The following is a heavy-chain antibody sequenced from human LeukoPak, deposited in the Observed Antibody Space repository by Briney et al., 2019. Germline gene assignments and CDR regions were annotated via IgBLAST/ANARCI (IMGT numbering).Heavy chain of an antibody. CDR3: ARAPLGYCSSTSCYGDYYYYMDV. Sequence: PSETLSLTCTVSGGSISSYYWSWIRQPPGKGLEWIGYIYYSRSTNYNPSLKSRVTISVDTSKNQFSLKLSSVTAADTAVYYCARAPLGYCSSTSCYGDYYYYMDVWGKGTTVTVSS. V-gene: IGHV4-59*01. J-gene: IGHJ6*03. CDR2: IYYSRST. D-gene: IGHD2-2*01. CDR1: GGSISSYY.